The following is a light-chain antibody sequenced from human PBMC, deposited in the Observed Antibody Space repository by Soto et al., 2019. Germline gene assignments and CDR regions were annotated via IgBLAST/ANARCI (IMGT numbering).Light chain of an antibody. J-gene: IGKJ2*01. Sequence: EIVLTQSPGTLSLSPGERATLSCRASQSVSSSYLAWYQQKPGQAPRLLIHGASFRATGIPDRFSGIGSGTDFTLTINRLEPEDFAVYYCQQYGSATLYTFGQGTKLEIK. CDR1: QSVSSSY. CDR3: QQYGSATLYT. CDR2: GAS. V-gene: IGKV3-20*01.